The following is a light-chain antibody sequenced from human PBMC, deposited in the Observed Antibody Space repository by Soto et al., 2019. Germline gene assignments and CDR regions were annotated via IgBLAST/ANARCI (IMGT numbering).Light chain of an antibody. J-gene: IGKJ1*01. V-gene: IGKV1-9*01. CDR3: QQLNNYPRT. Sequence: DIQMTQSPSTLPASVGDRVTLTCRASQGISSYLSWYQQKPGKAPKLLISTASTLQSGVPSRFSGSGSGTEFTLTISSLQPEDFATYYCQQLNNYPRTFGQGTKVDIK. CDR2: TAS. CDR1: QGISSY.